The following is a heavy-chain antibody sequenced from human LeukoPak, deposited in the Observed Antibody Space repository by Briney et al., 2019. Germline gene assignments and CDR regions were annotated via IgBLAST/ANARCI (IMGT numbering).Heavy chain of an antibody. CDR1: GFTFSSYE. Sequence: GGSLRLSCAASGFTFSSYEMNWVRQAPGKGLEWVSYISSSGSTIYYADSVKGRFTISRDNAKNSLYLQMNSLRAEDTAVYYCARDASSKDTAMVYYYYYYGVDVWGQGTTVTVSS. J-gene: IGHJ6*02. V-gene: IGHV3-48*03. D-gene: IGHD5-18*01. CDR3: ARDASSKDTAMVYYYYYYGVDV. CDR2: ISSSGSTI.